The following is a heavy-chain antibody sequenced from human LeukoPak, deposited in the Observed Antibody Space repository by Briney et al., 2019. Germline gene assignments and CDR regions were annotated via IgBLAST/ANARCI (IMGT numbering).Heavy chain of an antibody. Sequence: PGGSLRLSCAASGFTFRDYYMSWIRQAPGKGLEWVSYISSSSIYTNYADSVKGRFTISRDNAKNSLYLQMNSLRAEDTAVYYCAKSDDFSFGFWGQGTLVTVSS. CDR1: GFTFRDYY. D-gene: IGHD3-16*01. CDR2: ISSSSIYT. J-gene: IGHJ4*02. CDR3: AKSDDFSFGF. V-gene: IGHV3-11*03.